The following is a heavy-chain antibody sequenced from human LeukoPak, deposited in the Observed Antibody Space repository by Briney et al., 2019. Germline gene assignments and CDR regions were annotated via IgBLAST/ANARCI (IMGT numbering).Heavy chain of an antibody. CDR2: IYHSGST. CDR3: ARASTGTRRMDV. Sequence: SGTLSLTCAVSGGSINSTYWWSWLRQPPGKGLEWIGEIYHSGSTNDNPSLKSRVTISVDKSKNQFSLRVTSVTAADTAVYYCARASTGTRRMDVWGQGTTVTVSS. V-gene: IGHV4-4*02. CDR1: GGSINSTYW. J-gene: IGHJ6*02. D-gene: IGHD1-1*01.